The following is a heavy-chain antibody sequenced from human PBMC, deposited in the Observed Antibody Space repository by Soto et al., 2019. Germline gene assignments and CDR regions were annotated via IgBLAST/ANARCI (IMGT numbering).Heavy chain of an antibody. V-gene: IGHV4-31*03. CDR3: AREPFGESFDN. CDR1: GDSISSAGYF. CDR2: IYYSGTT. Sequence: QVQLQESGPGLVKPSQTLSLTCTVSGDSISSAGYFWSWTRQHPGKGLEWIGYIYYSGTTDYNPSLKSRVTISVDTSKNQFSLKLNSVTAADTAVYYCAREPFGESFDNWGQGTLVTVSS. J-gene: IGHJ4*01. D-gene: IGHD3-10*01.